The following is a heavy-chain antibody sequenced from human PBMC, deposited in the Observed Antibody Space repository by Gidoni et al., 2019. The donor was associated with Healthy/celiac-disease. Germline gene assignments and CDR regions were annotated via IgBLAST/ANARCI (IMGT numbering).Heavy chain of an antibody. CDR2: IIPIFGTA. Sequence: QVQLVQSGAEVKKPGSSVKVSCKASGGTFSSYAISWVRQAPGRGLEWMGGIIPIFGTANYAQKFQGRVTITADESTSTAYMELSSLRSEDTAVYYCARGNYYDSSATQGWFDPWGQGTLVTVSS. CDR3: ARGNYYDSSATQGWFDP. J-gene: IGHJ5*02. V-gene: IGHV1-69*01. CDR1: GGTFSSYA. D-gene: IGHD3-22*01.